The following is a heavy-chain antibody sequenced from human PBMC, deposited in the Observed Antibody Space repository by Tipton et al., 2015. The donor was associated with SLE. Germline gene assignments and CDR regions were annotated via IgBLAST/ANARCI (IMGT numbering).Heavy chain of an antibody. J-gene: IGHJ4*02. V-gene: IGHV3-23*01. Sequence: SLRLSCAASGFTFSSYAMSWVRQAPGKGLEWVSAISGSGGSTYCADSVKGRFTISRDNSKNTLYLQMNSLRAEDTAVYYCATEGRIVGAPLVDYWGQGTLVTVSS. CDR1: GFTFSSYA. CDR2: ISGSGGST. CDR3: ATEGRIVGAPLVDY. D-gene: IGHD1-26*01.